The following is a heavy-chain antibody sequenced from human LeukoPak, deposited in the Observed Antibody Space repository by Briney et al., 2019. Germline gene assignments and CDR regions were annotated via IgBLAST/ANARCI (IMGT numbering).Heavy chain of an antibody. CDR1: GGSISSYY. D-gene: IGHD5-12*01. J-gene: IGHJ3*02. CDR2: IYYSGST. V-gene: IGHV4-59*01. CDR3: ARGGPYSGYDFAFDI. Sequence: SETLPLTCTVSGGSISSYYWSWIRQPPGKGLEWIGYIYYSGSTNYNPSLKSRVTISVDTSKNQFSLKLSSVTAADTAVYYCARGGPYSGYDFAFDIWGQGTMVTVSS.